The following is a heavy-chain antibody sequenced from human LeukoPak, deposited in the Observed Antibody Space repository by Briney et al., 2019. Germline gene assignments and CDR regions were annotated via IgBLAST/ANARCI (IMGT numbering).Heavy chain of an antibody. CDR3: ARGHSSSSGVDY. D-gene: IGHD6-6*01. V-gene: IGHV1-69*01. J-gene: IGHJ4*02. Sequence: ASVKVSCKASGGTFSSYAISWVRQAPGQGLEWMGGIIPIFGTANYAQKFQGRVTITADESTSTAYMELSSLRSEDTAVYYCARGHSSSSGVDYWGQGTLVTVSS. CDR1: GGTFSSYA. CDR2: IIPIFGTA.